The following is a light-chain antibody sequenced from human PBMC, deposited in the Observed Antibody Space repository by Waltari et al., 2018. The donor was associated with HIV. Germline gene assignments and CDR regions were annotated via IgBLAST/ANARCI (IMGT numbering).Light chain of an antibody. Sequence: DIVMTQSPDSLAVSLGERATINCKSSQSILSTAGNRHYLAWYQQRPGQAPNLLIYWASTRESGVPDRFSGSGSGTEFTLTISSLQPDDFATYYCQQYNSYWTFGQGTKVEIK. CDR1: QSILSTAGNRHY. CDR3: QQYNSYWT. J-gene: IGKJ1*01. V-gene: IGKV4-1*01. CDR2: WAS.